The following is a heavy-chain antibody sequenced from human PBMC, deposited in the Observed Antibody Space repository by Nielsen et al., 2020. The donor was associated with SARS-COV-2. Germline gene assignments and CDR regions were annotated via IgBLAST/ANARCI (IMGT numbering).Heavy chain of an antibody. D-gene: IGHD4-23*01. Sequence: WIRQPPGKGLEWIGEINHSGSTNYNPSLKSRVTISEDTSKNQFSLKLSSVTAADTAVYYLASSTRVLDYGGNYFDYWGQGTLVTVSS. J-gene: IGHJ4*02. CDR2: INHSGST. V-gene: IGHV4-34*01. CDR3: ASSTRVLDYGGNYFDY.